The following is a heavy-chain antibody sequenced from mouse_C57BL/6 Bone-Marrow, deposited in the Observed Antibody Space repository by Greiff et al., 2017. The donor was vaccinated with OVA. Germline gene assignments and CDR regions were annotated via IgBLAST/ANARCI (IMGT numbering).Heavy chain of an antibody. CDR2: IDPENGDT. J-gene: IGHJ1*03. V-gene: IGHV14-4*01. CDR3: TRRDYYGPWYFDV. Sequence: EVQLQQSGAELVRPGASVKLSCTASGFNIKDDYMHWVKQRPEQGLEWIGWIDPENGDTEYASKFQGKATITADTSSNTAYLQLSSLTSEDTAVYYCTRRDYYGPWYFDVWGTGTTVTVSS. D-gene: IGHD1-2*01. CDR1: GFNIKDDY.